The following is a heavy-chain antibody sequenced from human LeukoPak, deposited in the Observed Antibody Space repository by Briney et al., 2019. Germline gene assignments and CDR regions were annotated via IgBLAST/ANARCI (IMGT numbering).Heavy chain of an antibody. CDR2: IKQDGSEK. CDR3: ARTIGYCSSTSCQPYYFDY. V-gene: IGHV3-7*01. D-gene: IGHD2-2*01. J-gene: IGHJ4*02. Sequence: GGPLRLSCAASGFTFSSYWMSWVRQAPGKGLEWVANIKQDGSEKYYVDSVKGRFTISRDNAKNSLYLQMNSLRAEDTAVYYCARTIGYCSSTSCQPYYFDYWGQGTLVTVSS. CDR1: GFTFSSYW.